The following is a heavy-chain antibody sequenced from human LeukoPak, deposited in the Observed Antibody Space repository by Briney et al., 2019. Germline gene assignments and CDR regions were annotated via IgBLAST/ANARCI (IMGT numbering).Heavy chain of an antibody. V-gene: IGHV3-30*18. Sequence: GGSLRLSCAASGFTFTNYGMHWVRQAPGKGLEWVAVISYDGSNKYYADSVKGRFTISRDNSKNTLYLQMNSLRAEDTAVYYCAKDPVGLTHPTFYFDYWGQGTLVTVSS. D-gene: IGHD2/OR15-2a*01. CDR3: AKDPVGLTHPTFYFDY. CDR1: GFTFTNYG. CDR2: ISYDGSNK. J-gene: IGHJ4*02.